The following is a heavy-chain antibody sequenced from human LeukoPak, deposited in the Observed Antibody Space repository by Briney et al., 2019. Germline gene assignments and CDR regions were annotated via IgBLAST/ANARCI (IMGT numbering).Heavy chain of an antibody. D-gene: IGHD6-13*01. Sequence: SETLSLTCTVSGGSISSYYWSWIRQPPGKGLEWIGYIYYSGSTYYNPSLKSRVTISVDTSKNQFSLKLSSVTAADTAVYYCARDPIRAAAHYWGQGTLVTVSS. J-gene: IGHJ4*02. CDR3: ARDPIRAAAHY. CDR1: GGSISSYY. V-gene: IGHV4-59*12. CDR2: IYYSGST.